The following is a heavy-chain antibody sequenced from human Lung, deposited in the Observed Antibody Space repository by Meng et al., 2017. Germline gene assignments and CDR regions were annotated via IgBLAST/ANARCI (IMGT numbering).Heavy chain of an antibody. Sequence: VQLQHSVPGLVKPSQTLSITSAISGDSVSSNSAAWNWIRQSPARGLEWRGRTDYRSKWYNEYAVSVKSRITINPDTSKNKFSLQRNTVTPEDTAVYYCERDGVGATVGPFAYWGQGTLVTVSS. CDR1: GDSVSSNSAA. D-gene: IGHD1-26*01. J-gene: IGHJ4*02. CDR2: TDYRSKWYN. V-gene: IGHV6-1*01. CDR3: ERDGVGATVGPFAY.